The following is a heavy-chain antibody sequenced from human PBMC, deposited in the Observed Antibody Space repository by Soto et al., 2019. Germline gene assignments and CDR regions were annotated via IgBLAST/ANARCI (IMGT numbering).Heavy chain of an antibody. Sequence: EVQLVESGGGLVQPGGSLRLSCAASGFTVSTKYMSWVRQAPGKGLEWGSVIYSGGSTFYADSVRGRFTISRDNSKNTVNLQMNSLRVEDTAVYYCARDPWAADYWGQGTLVTVSS. CDR1: GFTVSTKY. J-gene: IGHJ4*02. V-gene: IGHV3-66*01. CDR2: IYSGGST. CDR3: ARDPWAADY. D-gene: IGHD3-16*01.